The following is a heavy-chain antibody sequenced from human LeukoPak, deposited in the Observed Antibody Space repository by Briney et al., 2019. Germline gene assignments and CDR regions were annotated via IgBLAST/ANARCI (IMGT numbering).Heavy chain of an antibody. V-gene: IGHV3-9*01. D-gene: IGHD1-26*01. CDR1: GFIFDDYA. J-gene: IGHJ4*02. Sequence: GGSPRLSCAASGFIFDDYAMYWVRQAPGKGLEWVSGISWNSRIIDYADSVKGRFTISRDNAKTSLYLQMNSLTTEDTAFYYCARLTGAASGTYYFDFWGQGTLVTVSS. CDR3: ARLTGAASGTYYFDF. CDR2: ISWNSRII.